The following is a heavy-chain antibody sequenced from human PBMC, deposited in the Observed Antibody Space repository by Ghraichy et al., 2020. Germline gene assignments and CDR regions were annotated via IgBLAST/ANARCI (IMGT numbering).Heavy chain of an antibody. J-gene: IGHJ3*01. CDR2: IYYSGNT. V-gene: IGHV4-39*01. D-gene: IGHD3/OR15-3a*01. CDR3: ARRWTTPSGLAFDL. Sequence: SETLSLTCTVSGGSISSSSYYWGWIRQPPGKGLEWIGSIYYSGNTYYNPSLKSRVTLSVDTSKNQFSLKLSSVTAADTAVYYCARRWTTPSGLAFDLWGQGTMVTVSS. CDR1: GGSISSSSYY.